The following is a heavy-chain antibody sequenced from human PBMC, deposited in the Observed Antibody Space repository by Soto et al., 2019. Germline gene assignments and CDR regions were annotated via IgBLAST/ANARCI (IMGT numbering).Heavy chain of an antibody. CDR3: VQAAQVPSGADY. CDR2: IYWDDDK. D-gene: IGHD6-25*01. V-gene: IGHV2-5*02. Sequence: QITLKESGPTLVKPTQTLTLTCTFSGFSLSTTGVGVGWIRQPPGKALDWLALIYWDDDKRYSPSLKSRLTISQDTSKTQAVLTMTKMHHIGTATYYCVQAAQVPSGADYWGQGTLVTVSS. J-gene: IGHJ4*02. CDR1: GFSLSTTGVG.